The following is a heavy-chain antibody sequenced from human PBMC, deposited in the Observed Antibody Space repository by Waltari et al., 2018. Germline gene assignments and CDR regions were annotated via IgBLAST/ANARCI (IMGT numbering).Heavy chain of an antibody. Sequence: QVQLQESGPGLVKASETLSLTCAVSDFSINSGYYWGWIRQPPGKGLEWIGSIYHSGSTYYNPSLKSRVTISVDTSKNHFSLKLSSVTAADTAVYYCARGSSFDSSGLWGFWGQGILVTVSS. CDR3: ARGSSFDSSGLWGF. D-gene: IGHD3-22*01. J-gene: IGHJ4*02. V-gene: IGHV4-38-2*01. CDR2: IYHSGST. CDR1: DFSINSGYY.